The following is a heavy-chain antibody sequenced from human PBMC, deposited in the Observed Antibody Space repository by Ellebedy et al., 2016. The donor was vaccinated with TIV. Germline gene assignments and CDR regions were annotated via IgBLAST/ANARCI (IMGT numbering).Heavy chain of an antibody. V-gene: IGHV3-66*01. Sequence: GGSLRLSCAASTFTVSYNYMSWVRQAPGRGPEWVSGLYTDDTTYYADSVRGRFTVSRDNAKNSLYLQMDSRRAEDTAVYYCARGGCSSTSCISYYYYGMDVWGQGTTVTVSS. J-gene: IGHJ6*02. D-gene: IGHD2-2*01. CDR1: TFTVSYNY. CDR2: LYTDDTT. CDR3: ARGGCSSTSCISYYYYGMDV.